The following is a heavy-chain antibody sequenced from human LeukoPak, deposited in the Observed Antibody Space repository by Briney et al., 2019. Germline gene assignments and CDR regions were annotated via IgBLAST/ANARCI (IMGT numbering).Heavy chain of an antibody. D-gene: IGHD3-3*01. CDR3: ARSLFRFLEWSYRSYYYYYMDV. Sequence: GGSLRLSCAASGFTFSRYSMNWVRQAPGKGLEWVSSISSSSSYIYYGDSVRGRFTISRHNAKNSLYLQMNSLRAEGTAVYYCARSLFRFLEWSYRSYYYYYMDVWGKGTTVTVSS. CDR2: ISSSSSYI. J-gene: IGHJ6*03. CDR1: GFTFSRYS. V-gene: IGHV3-21*01.